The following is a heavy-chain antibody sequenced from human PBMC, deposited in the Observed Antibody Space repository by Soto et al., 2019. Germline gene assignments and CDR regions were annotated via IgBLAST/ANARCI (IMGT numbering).Heavy chain of an antibody. J-gene: IGHJ6*02. V-gene: IGHV4-34*01. CDR1: GGSFSGYY. D-gene: IGHD2-15*01. Sequence: SETLSLTCAVYGGSFSGYYWSWIRQPPGKGLEWIGEINHSGSTNYNPSLKSRVTISVDTSKNQFSLKLGSVTAADTAVYYCARGGGLYCSGGSCYFHYYYYYGMDVWGQGTTVTVSS. CDR3: ARGGGLYCSGGSCYFHYYYYYGMDV. CDR2: INHSGST.